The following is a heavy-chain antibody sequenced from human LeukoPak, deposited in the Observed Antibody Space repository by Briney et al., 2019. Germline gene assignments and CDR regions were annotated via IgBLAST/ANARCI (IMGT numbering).Heavy chain of an antibody. V-gene: IGHV1-2*06. CDR2: INPNSGGT. Sequence: ASVKVSCKASGYTFTGYYMHWVRQAPGQGLEWMGRINPNSGGTNYAQKFQGRVTMTRGTSISTAYMELGRLRSDDTAVYYCARVIITMVRGVTDPYYFDYWGQGTLVTVSS. J-gene: IGHJ4*02. CDR1: GYTFTGYY. D-gene: IGHD3-10*01. CDR3: ARVIITMVRGVTDPYYFDY.